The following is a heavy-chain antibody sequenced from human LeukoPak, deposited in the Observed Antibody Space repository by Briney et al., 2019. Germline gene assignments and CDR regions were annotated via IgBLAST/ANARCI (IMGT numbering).Heavy chain of an antibody. CDR3: ARDRPSAVTTFFDY. V-gene: IGHV3-33*01. D-gene: IGHD4-17*01. Sequence: GGSLRLSCAASGSTFSSYGMHWVRQAPGKGLEWVAVIWYDGSNKYYTDSVKGRFTISRDNSKNTLYLQMNSLRAAATAVYYCARDRPSAVTTFFDYWGQGTLVTVSS. CDR1: GSTFSSYG. J-gene: IGHJ4*02. CDR2: IWYDGSNK.